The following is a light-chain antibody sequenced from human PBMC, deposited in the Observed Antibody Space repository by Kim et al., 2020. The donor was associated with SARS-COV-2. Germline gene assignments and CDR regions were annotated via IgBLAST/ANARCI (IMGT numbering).Light chain of an antibody. CDR3: QQYKSFPHT. CDR1: QSINTW. CDR2: DAS. V-gene: IGKV1-5*01. J-gene: IGKJ2*01. Sequence: ADRVTITCRASQSINTWLAWHQQKPGKAPKVLIYDASRLESGVPSRFSGSGSGREFTLTISSLQSDDFGSYYCQQYKSFPHTFGQGTKLEI.